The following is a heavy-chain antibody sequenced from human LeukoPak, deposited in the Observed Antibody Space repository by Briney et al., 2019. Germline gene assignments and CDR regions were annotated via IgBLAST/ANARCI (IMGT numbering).Heavy chain of an antibody. CDR1: GGSISSGSYY. CDR3: ARAVSYYDSSGYLHNWFDP. D-gene: IGHD3-22*01. CDR2: IYTSGST. Sequence: PSQTLSLTCTVSGGSISSGSYYWSWLRQPAGKGLEWIGRIYTSGSTNYNPSLKSRVTISVDTSKNQFSLKLSSVTAADTAVYYCARAVSYYDSSGYLHNWFDPWGQGTLVTVSS. V-gene: IGHV4-61*02. J-gene: IGHJ5*02.